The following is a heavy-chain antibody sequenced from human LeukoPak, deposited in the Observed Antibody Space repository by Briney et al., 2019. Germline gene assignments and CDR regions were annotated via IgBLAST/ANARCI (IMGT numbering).Heavy chain of an antibody. CDR2: IYTSGST. Sequence: SETLSLTCTVSGGSISSYYWSWIRQPAGKGLEWIARIYTSGSTNYNPSLKSRVTMSVDTSKNQFSLKLSSVTAADTAVYYCAATGPTLLWFGEEYYYGMDVWGQGTTVTVSS. CDR1: GGSISSYY. D-gene: IGHD3-10*01. CDR3: AATGPTLLWFGEEYYYGMDV. V-gene: IGHV4-4*07. J-gene: IGHJ6*02.